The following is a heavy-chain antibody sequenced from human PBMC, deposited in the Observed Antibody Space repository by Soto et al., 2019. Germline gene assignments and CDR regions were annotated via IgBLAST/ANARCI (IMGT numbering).Heavy chain of an antibody. CDR3: ASRDYNDAFDI. V-gene: IGHV4-59*01. CDR2: IFYSGNS. CDR1: GGSISSYY. Sequence: GPGSPSETLSLTCTVSGGSISSYYWSWIRQSPGKGLEWIGNIFYSGNSNYNPSLKSRVTMSVDTSKNQFILKLNSVTAADTAVYYCASRDYNDAFDIWGQGTMVTV. J-gene: IGHJ3*02. D-gene: IGHD4-4*01.